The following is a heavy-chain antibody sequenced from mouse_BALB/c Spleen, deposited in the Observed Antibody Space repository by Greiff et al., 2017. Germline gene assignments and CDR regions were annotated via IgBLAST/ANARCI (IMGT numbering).Heavy chain of an antibody. D-gene: IGHD2-4*01. J-gene: IGHJ3*01. Sequence: EVQGVESGGGLVQPGGSLKLSCAASGFTFSSYTMSWVRQTPEKRLEWVAYISNGGGSTYYPDTVKGRFTISRDNAKNTLYLQMSSLKSEDTAMYYCARRYDYDGLWFAYWGQGTLVTVSA. V-gene: IGHV5-12-2*01. CDR1: GFTFSSYT. CDR2: ISNGGGST. CDR3: ARRYDYDGLWFAY.